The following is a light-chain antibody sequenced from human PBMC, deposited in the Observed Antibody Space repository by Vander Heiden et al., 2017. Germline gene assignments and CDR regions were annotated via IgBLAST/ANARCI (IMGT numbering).Light chain of an antibody. Sequence: DIQLTQPPSCLSSSVGDRVAITSRASQGISSYLAWYQQKPGKAPKLLIYAASTLQSGVPSRFSGSGSGTEFTLTISSLQPEDFATYYCQQYNSYPQGFGGGTKVEIK. CDR1: QGISSY. V-gene: IGKV1-9*01. CDR3: QQYNSYPQG. J-gene: IGKJ4*01. CDR2: AAS.